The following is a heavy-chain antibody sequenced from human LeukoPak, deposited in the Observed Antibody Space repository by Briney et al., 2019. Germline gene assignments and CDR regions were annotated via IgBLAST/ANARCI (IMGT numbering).Heavy chain of an antibody. CDR3: ARAMEIYGDYVNY. CDR1: GYTFIGYY. V-gene: IGHV1-2*02. J-gene: IGHJ4*02. D-gene: IGHD4-17*01. Sequence: ASVKVSCKASGYTFIGYYMHWVRQAPGQGLEWMGGINPNSGGTNYAQKFQGRVTMTRDTSISTAYMELSRMTSDDTAVYYCARAMEIYGDYVNYWGQGTLVTVSS. CDR2: INPNSGGT.